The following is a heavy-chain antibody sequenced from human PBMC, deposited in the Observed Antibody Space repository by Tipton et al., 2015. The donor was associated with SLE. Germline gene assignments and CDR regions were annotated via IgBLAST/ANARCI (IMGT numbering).Heavy chain of an antibody. D-gene: IGHD1-1*01. CDR3: ARDGLQLDPAGFNP. Sequence: TLSLTCTVSGYSISSGGYYWSWIRQHPQKGLEWIGYIYHDGNTYYNPSLKRRLSTSVDTSENLFSLRLTSVTDADTAVYYCARDGLQLDPAGFNPWGQGTLVVVSS. CDR1: GYSISSGGYY. J-gene: IGHJ5*02. CDR2: IYHDGNT. V-gene: IGHV4-31*03.